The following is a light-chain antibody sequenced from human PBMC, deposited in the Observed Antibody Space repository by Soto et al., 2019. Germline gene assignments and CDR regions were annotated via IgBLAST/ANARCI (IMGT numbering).Light chain of an antibody. CDR1: SSNIGAGYD. Sequence: QSVLTQPPSVSGAPGQRVTISCTGSSSNIGAGYDVHWYQQLPGTAPKLLIYGNFNRPSGVPDRFSASKSGTSASLAITGPQPEDEADYYCQSHDGSLTSFGSGTKVTVL. CDR3: QSHDGSLTS. J-gene: IGLJ1*01. V-gene: IGLV1-40*01. CDR2: GNF.